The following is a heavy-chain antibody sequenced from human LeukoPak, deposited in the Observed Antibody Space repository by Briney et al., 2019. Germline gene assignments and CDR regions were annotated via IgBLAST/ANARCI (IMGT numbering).Heavy chain of an antibody. D-gene: IGHD5-18*01. Sequence: GGSLRPSCAASGFSISSYALHWVRQAPGKGLQYVSGISNGGSIDYANSVKGRFTISRDNSKNTLYLQMGSLRPEDMAVYYCARDFSYGSGFDYWGQGTLVTVSS. J-gene: IGHJ4*02. CDR1: GFSISSYA. V-gene: IGHV3-64*01. CDR2: ISNGGSI. CDR3: ARDFSYGSGFDY.